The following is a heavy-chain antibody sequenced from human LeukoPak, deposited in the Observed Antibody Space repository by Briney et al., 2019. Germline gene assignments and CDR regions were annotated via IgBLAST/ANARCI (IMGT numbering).Heavy chain of an antibody. CDR2: IYTSGST. D-gene: IGHD3-22*01. CDR1: GGSISSGSYF. CDR3: ARDVYYYDRSAFDI. J-gene: IGHJ3*02. V-gene: IGHV4-61*02. Sequence: PSETLSLTCTVSGGSISSGSYFWSWIRQPAGKGLEWNGRIYTSGSTNYNPSLKSRVTISMDTSKNQFSLKLSSVTAADTAVYYCARDVYYYDRSAFDIWGQGTMVTVSS.